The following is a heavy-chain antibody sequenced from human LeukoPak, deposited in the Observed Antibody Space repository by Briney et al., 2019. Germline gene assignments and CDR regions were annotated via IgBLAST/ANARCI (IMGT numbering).Heavy chain of an antibody. CDR3: ARDEGSYSNSWYSVY. CDR2: IIPIFGTA. CDR1: GGTFSRYA. J-gene: IGHJ4*02. D-gene: IGHD6-13*01. Sequence: SVKVSCKASGGTFSRYAISWVRQAPGQGLEWMGGIIPIFGTANYAQKFQGRVTITADESTSAAYMELGSLRSEDTAVYYCARDEGSYSNSWYSVYWGQGTLVTVSS. V-gene: IGHV1-69*01.